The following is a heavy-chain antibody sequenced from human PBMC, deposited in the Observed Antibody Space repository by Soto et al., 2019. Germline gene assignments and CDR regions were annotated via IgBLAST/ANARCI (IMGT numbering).Heavy chain of an antibody. D-gene: IGHD3-3*01. CDR3: ARVVYSRSTRFLARWFDP. CDR2: IYYSGST. V-gene: IGHV4-30-4*01. J-gene: IGHJ5*02. Sequence: QVQLQESGPGLVKPSQTLSLTCTVSGGSISSGDYYWSWIRQPPGKGLEWIGYIYYSGSTYYNPSLKGRVTTSVGTSDDQVSRKLSSVTAADTAVYYCARVVYSRSTRFLARWFDPWGQGTLVTVSS. CDR1: GGSISSGDYY.